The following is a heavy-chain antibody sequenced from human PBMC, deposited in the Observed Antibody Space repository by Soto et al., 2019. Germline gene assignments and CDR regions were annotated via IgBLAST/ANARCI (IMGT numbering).Heavy chain of an antibody. J-gene: IGHJ4*02. CDR2: MYYNGNT. V-gene: IGHV4-39*01. CDR3: ARLSGSYNDRYFDN. CDR1: GGSISDDTYY. D-gene: IGHD1-26*01. Sequence: SETLSLTCTVSGGSISDDTYYWGWIRQPPGKGLEWIGSMYYNGNTYYNASLKSRLTISVDTSNNQFSLKVKSVTAADTAVYFCARLSGSYNDRYFDNWGQGTLVTVS.